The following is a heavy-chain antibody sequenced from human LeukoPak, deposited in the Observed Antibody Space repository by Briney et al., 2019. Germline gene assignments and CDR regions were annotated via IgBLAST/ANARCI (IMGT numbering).Heavy chain of an antibody. J-gene: IGHJ4*02. V-gene: IGHV3-23*01. CDR2: ISGSGGST. Sequence: GRSLRLSCAASGFTFSSYGMHWVRQAPGKGLEWVSAISGSGGSTYYADSVKGRFTISRDNSKNTLYLQLNSLRAEDTAVYYCAKWGDYDILTGYYDSDYWGQGTLVTVSS. D-gene: IGHD3-9*01. CDR3: AKWGDYDILTGYYDSDY. CDR1: GFTFSSYG.